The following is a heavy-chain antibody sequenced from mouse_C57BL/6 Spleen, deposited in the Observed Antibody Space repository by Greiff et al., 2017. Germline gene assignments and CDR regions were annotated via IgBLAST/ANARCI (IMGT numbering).Heavy chain of an antibody. D-gene: IGHD2-4*01. CDR3: ARRDDYDGGFDY. CDR1: GFTFSSYG. CDR2: ISSGGSYT. V-gene: IGHV5-6*02. Sequence: EVKLMESGGDLVKPGGSLKLPCAASGFTFSSYGMSWVRQTPDKRLEWVATISSGGSYTYYPDSVKGRFTISRDNAKNTLYLQMSSLKSEDTAMYYCARRDDYDGGFDYWGQGTTLTVSS. J-gene: IGHJ2*01.